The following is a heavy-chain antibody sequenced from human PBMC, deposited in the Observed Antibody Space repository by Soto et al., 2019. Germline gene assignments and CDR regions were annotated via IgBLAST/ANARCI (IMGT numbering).Heavy chain of an antibody. CDR1: GGSISSGGYS. CDR3: ARGQVVAAQH. Sequence: QLQLQESGSGLVKPSQTLSLTCAVSGGSISSGGYSWSWIRQPPGKGLEWIGYIYHSGSTYYNPPLKSRVTISVDRSTNKLSLKLSSVTAADTAVYYCARGQVVAAQHWGQGTLVTVSS. CDR2: IYHSGST. D-gene: IGHD2-15*01. V-gene: IGHV4-30-2*01. J-gene: IGHJ4*02.